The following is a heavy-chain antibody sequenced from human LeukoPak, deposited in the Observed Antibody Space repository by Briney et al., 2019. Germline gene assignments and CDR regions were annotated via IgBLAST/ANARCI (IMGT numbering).Heavy chain of an antibody. CDR2: INHSGST. CDR3: ARRLDL. J-gene: IGHJ2*01. V-gene: IGHV4-34*01. Sequence: PSETLSLTCGVHGGSFNDYSWTWIRQSPGKGLEWIGEINHSGSTTYNPSLKSRFTMSVDASKNQFSLKLSSVTAADTAVYYCARRLDLWGRGTLVTVSS. CDR1: GGSFNDYS.